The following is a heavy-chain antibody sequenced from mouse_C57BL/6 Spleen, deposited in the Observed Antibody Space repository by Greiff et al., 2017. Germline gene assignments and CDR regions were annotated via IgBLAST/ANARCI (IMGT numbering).Heavy chain of an antibody. Sequence: VQLKESGGGLVKPGGSLKLSCAASGFTFSDYGMHWVRQAPEKGLEWVAYISSGSSTIYYADTVKGRFTISRDNAKNTLFLQMTGLRSEDTAMYYCARRDSSGYPYYFDYWGQGTTLTVSS. CDR2: ISSGSSTI. CDR1: GFTFSDYG. V-gene: IGHV5-17*01. D-gene: IGHD3-2*02. CDR3: ARRDSSGYPYYFDY. J-gene: IGHJ2*01.